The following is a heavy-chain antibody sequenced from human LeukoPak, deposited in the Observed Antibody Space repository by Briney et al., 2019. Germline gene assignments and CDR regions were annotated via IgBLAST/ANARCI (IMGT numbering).Heavy chain of an antibody. Sequence: SETLSLTCAGSGGSISSGGYSWSWIRQPPGKGLEWIGYIYHSGSTYYNPSLKSRVTISVDRSKNQFSLKLSSVTAADTAVYYCARGGRGATDNWFDPWGQGTLVTVSS. V-gene: IGHV4-30-2*01. CDR2: IYHSGST. J-gene: IGHJ5*02. D-gene: IGHD1-26*01. CDR1: GGSISSGGYS. CDR3: ARGGRGATDNWFDP.